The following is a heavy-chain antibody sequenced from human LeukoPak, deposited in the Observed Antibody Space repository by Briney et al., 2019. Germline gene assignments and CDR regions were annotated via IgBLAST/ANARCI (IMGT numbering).Heavy chain of an antibody. J-gene: IGHJ4*02. V-gene: IGHV4-38-2*01. CDR1: GYSISSGDY. CDR2: ICHSGST. Sequence: DTLSLICGVSGYSISSGDYWGWIGQRPGKGLEWIGNICHSGSTYYNPPLKTRDTISVDTSKNHFALKLSSVTAADTAVYYCARFRYADYVSDCGPGNLVTASS. CDR3: ARFRYADYVSD. D-gene: IGHD4-17*01.